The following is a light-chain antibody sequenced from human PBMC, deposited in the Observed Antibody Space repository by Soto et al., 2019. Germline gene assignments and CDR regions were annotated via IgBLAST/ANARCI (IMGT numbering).Light chain of an antibody. J-gene: IGKJ4*01. CDR2: GAS. Sequence: EIVMTQSPATLPVPPRARTTLSCRASQSVSNNLAWYHQKPGQAPRILIYGASTRATGIPARVSGSGSGAELTLTMSCLHSEDFEVYYGHHYNTCSPLTFGGVTKV. CDR3: HHYNTCSPLT. V-gene: IGKV3-15*01. CDR1: QSVSNN.